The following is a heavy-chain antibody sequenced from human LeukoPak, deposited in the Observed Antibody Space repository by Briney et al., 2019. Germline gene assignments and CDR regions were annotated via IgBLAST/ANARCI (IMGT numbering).Heavy chain of an antibody. D-gene: IGHD4-17*01. Sequence: GSLRLSCAASGFTVSSYSMNWARQAPGKGLEWVSSISSSSSYIYYADSVKGRFTISRDNAKNSLYLQMNSLRAEDTAVYYCARIAYGDYGDYFDYWGQGTLVTVSS. J-gene: IGHJ4*02. CDR3: ARIAYGDYGDYFDY. CDR2: ISSSSSYI. V-gene: IGHV3-21*01. CDR1: GFTVSSYS.